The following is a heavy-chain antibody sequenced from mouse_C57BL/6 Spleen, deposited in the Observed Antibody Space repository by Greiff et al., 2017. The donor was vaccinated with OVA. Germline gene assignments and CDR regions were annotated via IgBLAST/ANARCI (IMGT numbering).Heavy chain of an antibody. Sequence: QVQLQQPGAELVKPGASVKLSCKASGYTFTSYWMHWVKQRPGQGLEWIGMIHPNSGSTNSNEKFKSKATLTVDKSSSTAYMQLSSLTSEDSAVYYFARGYNYSKRGYFDYWGQGTTLTVSS. CDR2: IHPNSGST. J-gene: IGHJ2*01. V-gene: IGHV1-64*01. CDR1: GYTFTSYW. CDR3: ARGYNYSKRGYFDY. D-gene: IGHD2-5*01.